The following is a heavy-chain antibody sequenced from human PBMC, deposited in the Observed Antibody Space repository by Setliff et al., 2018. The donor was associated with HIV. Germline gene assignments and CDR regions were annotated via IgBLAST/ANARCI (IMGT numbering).Heavy chain of an antibody. V-gene: IGHV7-4-1*02. CDR1: GYSFINYA. J-gene: IGHJ5*02. D-gene: IGHD4-17*01. Sequence: ASVKVSCKASGYSFINYAMNWVRQAPGQGLEWMGWINTQTGSPTYAQAFTGRFVFSVDTSVTTAYLQTSGLKADDTAVYYCARALYGEYGGDLNWLDPWGQGTLVTVSS. CDR3: ARALYGEYGGDLNWLDP. CDR2: INTQTGSP.